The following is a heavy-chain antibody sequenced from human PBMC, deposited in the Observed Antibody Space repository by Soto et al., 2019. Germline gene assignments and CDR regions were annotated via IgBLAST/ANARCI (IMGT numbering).Heavy chain of an antibody. J-gene: IGHJ4*02. Sequence: QVQLVESGGGVVQPGRSLRLSCAASGFTFSSYGMHWVRQAPGKGLEWVAVISYDGSNKYYADSVKGRFTISRDNSKNPLSLQMKNLRAADTDVYYCAKDPNTVVRATPYEDYWGQGTLVTGSS. CDR3: AKDPNTVVRATPYEDY. V-gene: IGHV3-30*18. CDR1: GFTFSSYG. CDR2: ISYDGSNK. D-gene: IGHD2-15*01.